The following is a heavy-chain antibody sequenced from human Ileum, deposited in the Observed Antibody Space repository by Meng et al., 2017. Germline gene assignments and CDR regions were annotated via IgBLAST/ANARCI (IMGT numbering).Heavy chain of an antibody. Sequence: VQLWGCGGGLVKPGGSLRLSCATSGFTFSNAWMSWVRQAPGKGPEWVASMGLGHSHGSYADSVIGQFTVSRDNAKTSFFLQMNSLRAEDTAIYYCASDPNWSTTWGQGTLVTVSS. CDR3: ASDPNWSTT. V-gene: IGHV3-21*02. J-gene: IGHJ5*02. CDR1: GFTFSNAW. CDR2: MGLGHSHG.